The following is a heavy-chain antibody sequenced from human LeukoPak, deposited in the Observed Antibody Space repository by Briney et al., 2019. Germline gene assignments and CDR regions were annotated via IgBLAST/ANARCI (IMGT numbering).Heavy chain of an antibody. CDR1: GFTFTSYA. Sequence: GGSLRLSCAASGFTFTSYAMSWVRQTPGKGLEWVSTISGSGGNTYYADSVKGRFTISRDNSKNTLYLQMNSLRVEDTAIYYCARGGSPRGFLGYWGQGTLVTVSS. D-gene: IGHD2-15*01. CDR3: ARGGSPRGFLGY. CDR2: ISGSGGNT. V-gene: IGHV3-23*01. J-gene: IGHJ4*02.